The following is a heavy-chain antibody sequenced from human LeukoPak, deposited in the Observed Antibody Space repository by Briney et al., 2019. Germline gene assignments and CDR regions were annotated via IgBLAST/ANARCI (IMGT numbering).Heavy chain of an antibody. CDR1: GFTFSDYY. CDR3: AREGHTYGSDY. D-gene: IGHD3-10*01. Sequence: GGSLRLSCAASGFTFSDYYVSWIRQAPGEGLEWVAYVSQSGSTIYFADSVKGRFTISRDNGKSSLYLQMNSLRAEDTVIYYCAREGHTYGSDYWGQGTLVTVSS. J-gene: IGHJ4*02. V-gene: IGHV3-11*01. CDR2: VSQSGSTI.